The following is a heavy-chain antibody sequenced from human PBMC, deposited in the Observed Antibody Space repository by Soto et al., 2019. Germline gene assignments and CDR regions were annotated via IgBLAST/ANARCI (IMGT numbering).Heavy chain of an antibody. CDR3: AREDRDRETGLVPAAIDGMDV. CDR1: GGTFSRYS. D-gene: IGHD2-2*01. Sequence: ASVKVSCKASGGTFSRYSITWVRQAPGHGLEWLGRIIPIFGIASYAQKFQGRVTITADESTSTAYMELSSLRSDDTAVYYCAREDRDRETGLVPAAIDGMDVWGQGTTVTVSS. V-gene: IGHV1-69*13. CDR2: IIPIFGIA. J-gene: IGHJ6*02.